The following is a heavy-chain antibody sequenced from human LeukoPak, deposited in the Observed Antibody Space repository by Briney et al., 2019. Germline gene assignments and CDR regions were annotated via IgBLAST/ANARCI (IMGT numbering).Heavy chain of an antibody. V-gene: IGHV1-18*01. D-gene: IGHD1-26*01. Sequence: ASVTVSCKASGYTFIIYGVSWVRQAPGQGLEWMGWIDTYGGSTNYAQNLQGRVTVTTDTSTITVYMELRSLRFDNTAVYYCARPNTDGAGYYFDYWGQGTLVTVSS. CDR3: ARPNTDGAGYYFDY. CDR2: IDTYGGST. J-gene: IGHJ4*02. CDR1: GYTFIIYG.